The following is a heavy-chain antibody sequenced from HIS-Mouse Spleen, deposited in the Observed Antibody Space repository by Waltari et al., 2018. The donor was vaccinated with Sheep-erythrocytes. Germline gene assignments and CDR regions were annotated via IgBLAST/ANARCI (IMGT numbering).Heavy chain of an antibody. CDR3: AKQTLRRTYFDY. J-gene: IGHJ4*02. CDR2: ISGSGGST. D-gene: IGHD4-17*01. V-gene: IGHV3-23*01. Sequence: EVQLLESGGGLVQPGGSLRLSCAASGFTFSSYAMSWVRQAPGKGLGCVSAISGSGGSTYYADSVKGRFTISRDNSKNTLYLQMNSLRAEDTAVYYCAKQTLRRTYFDYWGQGTLVTVSS. CDR1: GFTFSSYA.